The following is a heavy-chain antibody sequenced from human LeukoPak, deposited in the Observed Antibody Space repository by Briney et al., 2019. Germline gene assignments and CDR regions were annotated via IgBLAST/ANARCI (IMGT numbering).Heavy chain of an antibody. Sequence: SEILSLTCIVSGGSISSGSYYWSWIRQPAGKGLEWIGRIYTSGSTNYNPSLKSRVTISVDTSKNQFSLKLSSVTAADTAVYYCARAKYYDILTGYYPSDAFDIWGQGTMVTVSS. J-gene: IGHJ3*02. V-gene: IGHV4-61*02. CDR2: IYTSGST. CDR1: GGSISSGSYY. D-gene: IGHD3-9*01. CDR3: ARAKYYDILTGYYPSDAFDI.